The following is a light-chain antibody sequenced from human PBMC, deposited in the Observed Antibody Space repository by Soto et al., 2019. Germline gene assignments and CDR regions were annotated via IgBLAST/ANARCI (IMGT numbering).Light chain of an antibody. CDR2: AAS. CDR1: QSISSY. Sequence: DLPMTQSPSSLSASVGDRVTITCRASQSISSYLNWYQQKPGKAPELLIYAASNLQRGVSSRFSGSGSGTDFTLSITSLQPEDFASYHCQQSYSSPYTFGQGTKLEI. V-gene: IGKV1-39*01. CDR3: QQSYSSPYT. J-gene: IGKJ2*01.